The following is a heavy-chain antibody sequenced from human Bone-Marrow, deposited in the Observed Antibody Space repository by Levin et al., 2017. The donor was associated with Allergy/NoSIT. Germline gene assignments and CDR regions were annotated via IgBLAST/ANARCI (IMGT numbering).Heavy chain of an antibody. CDR1: GYTFTSYS. Sequence: GESLKISCKASGYTFTSYSFSWLRQAPGQGLEWMGWVSPDNKNTNYGQKFQGRVSMTTDSSTNTAYMEVRSLTSDDTAVYYCARETGTTLNVYYGMDVWGQGTTVIVSS. J-gene: IGHJ6*02. CDR2: VSPDNKNT. CDR3: ARETGTTLNVYYGMDV. D-gene: IGHD1-1*01. V-gene: IGHV1-18*01.